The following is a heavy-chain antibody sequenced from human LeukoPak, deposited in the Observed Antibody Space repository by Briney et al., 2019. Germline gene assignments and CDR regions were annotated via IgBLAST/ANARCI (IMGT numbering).Heavy chain of an antibody. CDR2: INPNSGGT. V-gene: IGHV1-2*02. D-gene: IGHD2-2*02. J-gene: IGHJ3*02. Sequence: GASVKVSCKASGYTFTGYYIHWVRQAPGQGLEWIGWINPNSGGTNYAQKFQGRVTMTRDTSISTAYMELRRLRSDDTAVYYCARGLVVCSSTSCYNSKDAFDIWGQGTVVTVSS. CDR3: ARGLVVCSSTSCYNSKDAFDI. CDR1: GYTFTGYY.